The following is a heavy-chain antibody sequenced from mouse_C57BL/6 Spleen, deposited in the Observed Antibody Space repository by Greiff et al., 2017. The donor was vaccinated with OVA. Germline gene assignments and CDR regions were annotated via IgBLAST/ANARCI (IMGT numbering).Heavy chain of an antibody. V-gene: IGHV2-9-1*01. Sequence: VQGVESGPGLVAPSQSLSITCTVSGFSLPSSAISWVRQPPGKGLEWLGVIWTGGGTNYNSALTSRLIISKDNSQSQVFLTMNSLSTDDTARYYCARNSIPVYYFDYWGQGTTLTVSS. CDR2: IWTGGGT. CDR3: ARNSIPVYYFDY. J-gene: IGHJ2*01. CDR1: GFSLPSSA.